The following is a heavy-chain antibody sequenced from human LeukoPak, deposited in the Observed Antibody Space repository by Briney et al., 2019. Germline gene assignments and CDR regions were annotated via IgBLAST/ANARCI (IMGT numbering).Heavy chain of an antibody. Sequence: GGSLRLSCAASGFTFSSYWMSWVRQAQGKGLEWVANIKQDGSEKYYVDSVKGRFTISRDNAKNSPYLQMNSLRAEDTAVYYCAKSHGYSYGFDYWGQGTLVTVSS. V-gene: IGHV3-7*01. CDR2: IKQDGSEK. J-gene: IGHJ4*02. D-gene: IGHD5-18*01. CDR1: GFTFSSYW. CDR3: AKSHGYSYGFDY.